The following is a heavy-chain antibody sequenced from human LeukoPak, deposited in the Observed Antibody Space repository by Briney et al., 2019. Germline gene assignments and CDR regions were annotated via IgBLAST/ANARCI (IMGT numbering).Heavy chain of an antibody. CDR2: ISSSSSYI. CDR3: ARVISGTTFYGYFQH. J-gene: IGHJ1*01. D-gene: IGHD1-7*01. Sequence: PGGSLRLSCAASGFTFSSYSMNWVRQAPGKGLEWVSSISSSSSYIYYADSVKGRFTISRDNAKNSLYLQMNSLRAEDTAVYYCARVISGTTFYGYFQHWGQGTLVTVSS. V-gene: IGHV3-21*01. CDR1: GFTFSSYS.